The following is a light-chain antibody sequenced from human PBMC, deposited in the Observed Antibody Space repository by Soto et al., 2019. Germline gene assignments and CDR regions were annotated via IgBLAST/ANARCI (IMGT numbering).Light chain of an antibody. CDR1: SSNIGSNT. V-gene: IGLV1-44*01. CDR3: SAYTARSTLV. CDR2: EVR. J-gene: IGLJ3*02. Sequence: QSVLTQPPSASGTPGQRVTISCSGSSSNIGSNTVNWYQQLPGTAPKLIIYEVRNRPSGISSRFSGSRSGNTASLTISGLQSEDEGDYYCSAYTARSTLVFGGGTKVTVL.